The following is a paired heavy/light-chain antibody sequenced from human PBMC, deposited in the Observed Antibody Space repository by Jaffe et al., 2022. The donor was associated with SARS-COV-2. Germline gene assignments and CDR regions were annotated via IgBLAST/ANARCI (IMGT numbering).Light chain of an antibody. CDR3: SSFTSSTTYV. CDR2: DVT. J-gene: IGLJ1*01. V-gene: IGLV2-14*01. Sequence: QSALTQPASVSGSPGQSITISCTGTSSDVGGYNSVSWYQQHPGKAPKLMIYDVTNRPSGVSNRFSGSKSGNTASLTISGLQAEDEADYYCSSFTSSTTYVFGTGTKVTVL. CDR1: SSDVGGYNS.
Heavy chain of an antibody. Sequence: QLQLQESGPGLVKPSETLSLTCTVSGGSVSSSSYYWGWIRQPPGQGLEWIGSIYYSGSTYYNPSLKSRVTISLDMSKNHFSLRLSSVAAADTAVYYCARQDWGLLGSQPGDHWGQGTLVTVSS. D-gene: IGHD7-27*01. CDR2: IYYSGST. CDR1: GGSVSSSSYY. V-gene: IGHV4-39*01. J-gene: IGHJ4*02. CDR3: ARQDWGLLGSQPGDH.